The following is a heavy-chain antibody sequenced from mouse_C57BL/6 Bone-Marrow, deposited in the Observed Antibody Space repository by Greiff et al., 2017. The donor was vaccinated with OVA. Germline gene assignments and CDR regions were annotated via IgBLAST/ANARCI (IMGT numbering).Heavy chain of an antibody. V-gene: IGHV2-6-1*01. J-gene: IGHJ4*01. CDR3: ARHGAYYSNFLYAMDY. CDR1: GFSLTSYG. Sequence: VMLVESGPGLVAPSQSLSITCTVSGFSLTSYGVHWVRQPPGKGLEWLVVIWSDGSTTYNSALKSRLSISKDNSKSQVFLKMNSLQTDDTAMYYCARHGAYYSNFLYAMDYWGQGTSVTVSS. CDR2: IWSDGST. D-gene: IGHD2-5*01.